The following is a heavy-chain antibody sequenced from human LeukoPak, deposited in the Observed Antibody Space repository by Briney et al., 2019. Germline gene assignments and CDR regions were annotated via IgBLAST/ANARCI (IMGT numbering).Heavy chain of an antibody. Sequence: GASVKVSCKASGYTFTSYDINWVRQATGQGLEWMGWMNPNSGNTGYAQKFQGRVTITRNTSISTAYMELSSLRSEDTAVYYCARGGYDFWSGYYPFDYWGQGILVTVSS. D-gene: IGHD3-3*01. CDR1: GYTFTSYD. CDR3: ARGGYDFWSGYYPFDY. CDR2: MNPNSGNT. V-gene: IGHV1-8*03. J-gene: IGHJ4*02.